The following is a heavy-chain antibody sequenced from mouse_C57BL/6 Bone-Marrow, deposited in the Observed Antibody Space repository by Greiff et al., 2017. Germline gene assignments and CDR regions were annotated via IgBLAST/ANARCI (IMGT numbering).Heavy chain of an antibody. Sequence: QVQLQQPGAELVRPGTSVKLSCKASGYTFTSYWMHWVKQRPGQGLEWIGVIDPSDSYTNYNQKFKGKATLTVDTSSSTAYMQLSSLTSEDSAVYYCARPTVVEDYFDYWGQGTTLTVSS. D-gene: IGHD1-1*01. CDR1: GYTFTSYW. J-gene: IGHJ2*01. CDR2: IDPSDSYT. V-gene: IGHV1-59*01. CDR3: ARPTVVEDYFDY.